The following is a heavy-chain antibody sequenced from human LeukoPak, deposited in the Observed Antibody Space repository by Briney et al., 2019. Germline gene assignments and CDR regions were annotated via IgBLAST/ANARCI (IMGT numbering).Heavy chain of an antibody. CDR1: GFTFSSYA. D-gene: IGHD2-15*01. CDR3: AKEIYCSGGSCYSPWGSWYYYYYGMDV. V-gene: IGHV3-23*01. J-gene: IGHJ6*02. Sequence: GGSLRLSCAASGFTFSSYAVSWVRQAPGKGLGWVSAISGSGGSTYYADSVKGRFTISRDNSKNTLYLQMNSLRAEDTAVYYCAKEIYCSGGSCYSPWGSWYYYYYGMDVWGQGTTVTVSS. CDR2: ISGSGGST.